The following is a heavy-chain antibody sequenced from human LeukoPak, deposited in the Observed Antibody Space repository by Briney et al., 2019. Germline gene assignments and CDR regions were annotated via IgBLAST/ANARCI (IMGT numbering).Heavy chain of an antibody. D-gene: IGHD3-22*01. CDR1: GYTFTSYG. Sequence: ASVKVSCKASGYTFTSYGISWVRQAPGQGLEWMGWINPNSGNTNYAQKFQGRVTMTRDTSISTAYMELSRLRSDDTAVYYCATSRYYDSGELDYWGQGTLVTVSS. J-gene: IGHJ4*02. CDR3: ATSRYYDSGELDY. V-gene: IGHV1-2*02. CDR2: INPNSGNT.